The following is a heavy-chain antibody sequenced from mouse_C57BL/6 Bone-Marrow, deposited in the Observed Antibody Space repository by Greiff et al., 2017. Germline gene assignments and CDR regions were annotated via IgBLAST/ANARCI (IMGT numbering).Heavy chain of an antibody. V-gene: IGHV5-4*01. D-gene: IGHD1-1*01. CDR2: ISDGGSYT. Sequence: EVKLVESGGGLVKPGGSLKLSCAASGFTFSSYAMSWVRQTPEKRLEWVATISDGGSYTYYPDNVKGRFTISRDNAKNNLYLQMSHLKSEDTAMYYCARDGSRGYYAMDYWGQGTSVTVSS. CDR1: GFTFSSYA. CDR3: ARDGSRGYYAMDY. J-gene: IGHJ4*01.